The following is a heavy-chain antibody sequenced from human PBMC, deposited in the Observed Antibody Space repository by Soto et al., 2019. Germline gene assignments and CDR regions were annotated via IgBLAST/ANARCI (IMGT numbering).Heavy chain of an antibody. D-gene: IGHD6-19*01. CDR3: ARIGGRYSSGNKYYYYSMDV. Sequence: QVQLVESGGGVVQPGRSLRLSCAASGFTFSSYGMHWVRQAPGKGLEWVAVIWYDGSNKYYADSVKGRFTISRDNSKNTLYRQKNSMRAEDKAVYYCARIGGRYSSGNKYYYYSMDVWGQGTTVTVSS. CDR2: IWYDGSNK. J-gene: IGHJ6*02. V-gene: IGHV3-33*01. CDR1: GFTFSSYG.